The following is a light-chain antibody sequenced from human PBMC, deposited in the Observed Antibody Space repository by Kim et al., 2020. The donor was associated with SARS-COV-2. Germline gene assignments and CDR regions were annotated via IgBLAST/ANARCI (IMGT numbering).Light chain of an antibody. Sequence: IQLTQSPSSLSASVGDRVTITCRASQDISSYLAWYQQRPGKAPKLLIYAASTLQSGVPSRFSGSGSGTDFTLTISNLQPEDFATYYCQQLNSDSFTFGGGTKVEIK. V-gene: IGKV1-9*01. J-gene: IGKJ4*01. CDR1: QDISSY. CDR2: AAS. CDR3: QQLNSDSFT.